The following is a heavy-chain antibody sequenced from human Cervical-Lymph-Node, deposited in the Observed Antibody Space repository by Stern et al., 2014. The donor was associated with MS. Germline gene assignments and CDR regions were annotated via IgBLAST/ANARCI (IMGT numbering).Heavy chain of an antibody. V-gene: IGHV4-59*01. CDR1: GASISLYY. Sequence: QVQLQESGPGLVKPSETLSLTCTVSGASISLYYWSWIRQPPGKGLEWIGYAYYSGSTTYNPSLKSRVTISVDTSKNEFSLKLSSVTAADTAIYYCARDVGLDVWGQGTTVTVSS. CDR2: AYYSGST. CDR3: ARDVGLDV. J-gene: IGHJ6*02.